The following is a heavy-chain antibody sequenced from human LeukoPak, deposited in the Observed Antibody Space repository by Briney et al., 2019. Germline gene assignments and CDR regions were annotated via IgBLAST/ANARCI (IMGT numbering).Heavy chain of an antibody. Sequence: GASVTVSCKASGYTFTSYGISWVRQAPGQGLEWLGWISAYNGNTTYAQKLQGRVTMTTDTSTSNAYMELRSLRSDDTAVYYCARDFYFDSSGYYHWGQGTLVTVSS. V-gene: IGHV1-18*01. D-gene: IGHD3-22*01. J-gene: IGHJ4*02. CDR3: ARDFYFDSSGYYH. CDR2: ISAYNGNT. CDR1: GYTFTSYG.